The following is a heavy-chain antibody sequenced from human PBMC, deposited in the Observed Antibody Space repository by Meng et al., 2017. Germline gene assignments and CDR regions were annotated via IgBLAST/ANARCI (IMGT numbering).Heavy chain of an antibody. CDR2: IIPIFGTA. V-gene: IGHV1-69*01. J-gene: IGHJ4*02. D-gene: IGHD6-13*01. CDR1: EGTLSSYA. CDR3: ARDIAGCFGY. Sequence: HQVQLGVAGYKSESPGKFAYKSSEGTLSSYAISWVRQAPGQGLEWMGGIIPIFGTANYAQKFQGRVTITADESTSTAYMELSSLRSEDTAVYYCARDIAGCFGYWGQGTLVTVSS.